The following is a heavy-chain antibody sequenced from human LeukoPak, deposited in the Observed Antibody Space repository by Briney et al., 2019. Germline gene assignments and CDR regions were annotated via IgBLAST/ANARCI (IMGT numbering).Heavy chain of an antibody. CDR1: GGSVSSGSYY. CDR3: ARGYISAGRIDY. CDR2: IYYSGST. D-gene: IGHD6-6*01. J-gene: IGHJ4*02. Sequence: PSETLSLTCTVSGGSVSSGSYYWSWIRQPPGKGLEWIGYIYYSGSTNYYPSLKSRVTISVDASKNQFSLKLNSVTPADTAVYYCARGYISAGRIDYWGQGTLVTVSS. V-gene: IGHV4-61*01.